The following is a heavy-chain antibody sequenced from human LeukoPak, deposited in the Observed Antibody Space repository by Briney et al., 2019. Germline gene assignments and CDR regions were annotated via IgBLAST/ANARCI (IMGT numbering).Heavy chain of an antibody. D-gene: IGHD3-22*01. CDR1: GFTFSSYE. CDR2: ISSSGSNI. CDR3: AKNYDSSGYDSYHMDV. J-gene: IGHJ6*03. Sequence: PGRSLRLSCAPSGFTFSSYEMNWVRQAPGKGLEWVSYISSSGSNIYYADSVKGRFTIYRDNSKNFLYLQMNSLRAGDTALYYCAKNYDSSGYDSYHMDVWGKGTTVTVSS. V-gene: IGHV3-48*03.